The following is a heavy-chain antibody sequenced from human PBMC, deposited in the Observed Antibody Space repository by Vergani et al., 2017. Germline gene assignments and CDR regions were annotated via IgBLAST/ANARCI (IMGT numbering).Heavy chain of an antibody. CDR3: ARKDSSTSFPLDY. Sequence: QVQLQQWGAGLLKPSENLSLTCAVYGGSYSGYYWSWIRQPPGKGLEWIVEINHSGSTNYNPSLKSRVTISVDTSKNQFSLKLSSVTAADTAVYYCARKDSSTSFPLDYWGQGTLVTVSS. D-gene: IGHD2-2*01. J-gene: IGHJ4*02. V-gene: IGHV4-34*01. CDR1: GGSYSGYY. CDR2: INHSGST.